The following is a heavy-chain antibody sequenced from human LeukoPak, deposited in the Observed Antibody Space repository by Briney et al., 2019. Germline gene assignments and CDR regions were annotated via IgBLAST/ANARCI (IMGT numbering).Heavy chain of an antibody. CDR2: IKQDGGEK. CDR1: GFTFSKYW. Sequence: GGSLRLSCTTSGFTFSKYWMSWVRQAPGKGLEWVANIKQDGGEKYYVDSVKGRFTISRDNAKNSLYLQMNSLRAEDTAIYYCARAPIVVVPTWRPTYFDYWGQGTLVTVSS. CDR3: ARAPIVVVPTWRPTYFDY. D-gene: IGHD2-2*01. J-gene: IGHJ4*02. V-gene: IGHV3-7*01.